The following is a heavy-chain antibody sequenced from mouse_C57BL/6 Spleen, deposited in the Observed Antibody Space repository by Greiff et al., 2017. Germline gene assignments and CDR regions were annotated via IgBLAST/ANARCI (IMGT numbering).Heavy chain of an antibody. D-gene: IGHD1-1*02. V-gene: IGHV1-82*01. CDR1: GYTFSSSW. CDR2: IYPGGGDT. CDR3: DGGINGGGYFEV. J-gene: IGHJ1*03. Sequence: QVQLQQSGPELVKPGASVKISCKASGYTFSSSWMNWVKQRPGKGLEWIGRIYPGGGDTYYTGKFKGKATLTADKAYSTAYLQISSLTSEDSEVYVCDGGINGGGYFEVWGTGTTVTVAS.